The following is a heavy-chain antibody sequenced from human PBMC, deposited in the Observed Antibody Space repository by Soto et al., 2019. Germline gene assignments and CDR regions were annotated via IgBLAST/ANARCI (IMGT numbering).Heavy chain of an antibody. CDR3: ARDPGFGFGYSYAFAMDV. J-gene: IGHJ6*02. CDR1: GYTFSSYG. Sequence: AASVKVSCKASGYTFSSYGISWVRQGPGQGLEWMGWISGYNGNTHYEEKVQDRIKMTTDTSTSTTYLELRSLRSDDTAVYFCARDPGFGFGYSYAFAMDVWRQGTTVTVSS. D-gene: IGHD5-18*01. CDR2: ISGYNGNT. V-gene: IGHV1-18*01.